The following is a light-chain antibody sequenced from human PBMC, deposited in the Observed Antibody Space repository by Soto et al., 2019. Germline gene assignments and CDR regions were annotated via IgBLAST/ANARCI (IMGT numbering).Light chain of an antibody. CDR3: XQXXXXPRT. V-gene: IGKV3-20*01. CDR2: DAS. Sequence: EIVLTQSPVTLSLSPGERATLSCRASQSLSSSQLAWYQQKPGQAPRLLIHDASSRATGISDRSTGSGSGTDFTLTITTLEPEDFAVXXXXQXXXXPRTFGLGTKVDIK. J-gene: IGKJ1*01. CDR1: QSLSSSQ.